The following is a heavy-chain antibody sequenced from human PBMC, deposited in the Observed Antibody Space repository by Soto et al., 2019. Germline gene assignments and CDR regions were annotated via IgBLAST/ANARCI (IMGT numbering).Heavy chain of an antibody. CDR2: IYYSGST. CDR3: ARQSELLRKPYYFDY. Sequence: QLQLQESGPGLVKPSETLSLTCTVSGGSISSSSYYWGWIRQPPGKGLEWIGRIYYSGSTYYNPSLKSRVTTTVDTSKNQFSLKLSSVTAADTAVYYGARQSELLRKPYYFDYWGQGTLVTVSS. D-gene: IGHD1-7*01. J-gene: IGHJ4*02. CDR1: GGSISSSSYY. V-gene: IGHV4-39*01.